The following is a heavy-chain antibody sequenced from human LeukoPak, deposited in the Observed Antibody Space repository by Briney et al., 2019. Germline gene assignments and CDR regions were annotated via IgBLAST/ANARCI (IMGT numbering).Heavy chain of an antibody. J-gene: IGHJ6*03. CDR3: ARSSGWYHRGPDYYYYYMDV. Sequence: PGGSLRLSCAASGFTFSTYNMNWVRQAPGKGLEWVSSITSSSSYIYYADSVKGRFTISRDNAKNSLYLQMNSLRAEDTAVYYCARSSGWYHRGPDYYYYYMDVWGKGTTVTVS. D-gene: IGHD6-19*01. V-gene: IGHV3-21*01. CDR1: GFTFSTYN. CDR2: ITSSSSYI.